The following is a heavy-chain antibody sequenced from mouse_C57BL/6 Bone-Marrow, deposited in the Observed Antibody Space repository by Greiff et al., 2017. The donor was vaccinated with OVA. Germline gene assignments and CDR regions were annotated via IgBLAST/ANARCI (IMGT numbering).Heavy chain of an antibody. CDR3: ARDGQLRLRAWFAY. D-gene: IGHD3-2*02. CDR2: ISDGGSYT. J-gene: IGHJ3*01. CDR1: GFTFSSYA. Sequence: EVQLVESGGGLVKPGGSLKLSCAASGFTFSSYAMSWVRQTAEKRLEWVATISDGGSYTYYPDNVKGRFTISRDNAKNNLYLQMSHLKSEDTAMYYCARDGQLRLRAWFAYWGQGTLVTVSA. V-gene: IGHV5-4*01.